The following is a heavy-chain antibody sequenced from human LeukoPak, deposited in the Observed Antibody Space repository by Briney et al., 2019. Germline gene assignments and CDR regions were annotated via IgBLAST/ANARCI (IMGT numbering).Heavy chain of an antibody. CDR2: INPNSGGT. CDR3: VSYYDSSGYYYAY. D-gene: IGHD3-22*01. Sequence: GAPVKVSCKASGYTFTGYYMHWVRQAPGQGLEWMGRINPNSGGTNYAQKFQGRVTMTRDTSISTAYMELSRLRSDDTAVYYCVSYYDSSGYYYAYWGQGTLVTVSS. CDR1: GYTFTGYY. J-gene: IGHJ4*02. V-gene: IGHV1-2*06.